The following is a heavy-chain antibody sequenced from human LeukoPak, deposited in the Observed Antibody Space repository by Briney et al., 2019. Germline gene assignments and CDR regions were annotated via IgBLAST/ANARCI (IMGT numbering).Heavy chain of an antibody. Sequence: ASVKVSCKVSGYTLTELSMHWVRQAPGKGLEWMGGFDPEDGETIYAQKFQGRVTMTEDTSTDTAYMELSSLRSEDTAVYYCARSHGEDYYDSSGYYYGHVFDYWGQGTLVAVSS. CDR3: ARSHGEDYYDSSGYYYGHVFDY. CDR1: GYTLTELS. V-gene: IGHV1-24*01. D-gene: IGHD3-22*01. CDR2: FDPEDGET. J-gene: IGHJ4*02.